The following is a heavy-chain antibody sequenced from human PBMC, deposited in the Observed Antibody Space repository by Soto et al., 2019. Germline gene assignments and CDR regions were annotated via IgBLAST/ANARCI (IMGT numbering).Heavy chain of an antibody. Sequence: SETLSLTCTVSGGSISSSSYYWGWIRQPPGKGLEWIGSIYYSGSTYYNPSLKSRVTISVDTSKNQFSLKLSSVTAADTAVYYCASPIYCGGDCYSYFQHWGQGTLVTVSS. D-gene: IGHD2-21*02. CDR2: IYYSGST. J-gene: IGHJ1*01. V-gene: IGHV4-39*01. CDR1: GGSISSSSYY. CDR3: ASPIYCGGDCYSYFQH.